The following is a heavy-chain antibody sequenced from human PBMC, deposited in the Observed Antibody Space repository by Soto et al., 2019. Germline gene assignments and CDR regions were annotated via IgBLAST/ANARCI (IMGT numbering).Heavy chain of an antibody. CDR3: ARELYDILTGYLNWFDP. CDR2: IYHSGST. J-gene: IGHJ5*02. V-gene: IGHV4-34*01. D-gene: IGHD3-9*01. Sequence: SETLSLTCAVYGGSFSGYYWSWIRQPPGKGLEWIGEIYHSGSTNYNPSLKSRVTISVDKSKNQFSLKLSSVTAADTAVYYCARELYDILTGYLNWFDPWGQGTLVTVSS. CDR1: GGSFSGYY.